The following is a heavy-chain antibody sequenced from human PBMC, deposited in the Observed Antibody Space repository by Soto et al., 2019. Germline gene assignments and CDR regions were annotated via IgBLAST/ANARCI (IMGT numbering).Heavy chain of an antibody. D-gene: IGHD2-15*01. CDR1: GYTFANYW. CDR2: IYPIESDA. Sequence: GESLKISCEASGYTFANYWIGWVRQMPGKGLELMGIIYPIESDARYSPSFQGQVIISADKSINTAYLQWSSLRASDTAIYYCVRHGRSGGSSYSGWFDLWGQGTLVTVSS. J-gene: IGHJ5*02. CDR3: VRHGRSGGSSYSGWFDL. V-gene: IGHV5-51*01.